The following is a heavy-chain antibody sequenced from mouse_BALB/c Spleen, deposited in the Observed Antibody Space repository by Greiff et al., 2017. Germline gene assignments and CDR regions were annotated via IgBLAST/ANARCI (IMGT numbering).Heavy chain of an antibody. CDR2: ISYDGSN. CDR3: ARGYRYDGSYAMDD. D-gene: IGHD2-14*01. V-gene: IGHV3-6*02. CDR1: GYSITSGYY. Sequence: EVQLQESGPGLVKPSQSLSLTCSVTGYSITSGYYWNWIRQFPGNKLEWMGYISYDGSNNYNPSLKNRISITRDTSKNQFFLKLNSVTTEDTATYYCARGYRYDGSYAMDDWGQGTSVTVSS. J-gene: IGHJ4*01.